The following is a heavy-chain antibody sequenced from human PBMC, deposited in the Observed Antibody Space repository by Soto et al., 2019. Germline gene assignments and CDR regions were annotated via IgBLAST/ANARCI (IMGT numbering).Heavy chain of an antibody. Sequence: QVQLVQSGAEVKKPGASVKVSCKASGYTFTSYYMHWVRQAPGQGLEWMVIINPSGGTTSYAQKFQGRVTMTRDTSTSTVYMELSSLRSEDTAVYYCARDFSGGVNWFDPWGQGTLVTVSS. CDR3: ARDFSGGVNWFDP. J-gene: IGHJ5*02. V-gene: IGHV1-46*01. CDR2: INPSGGTT. CDR1: GYTFTSYY. D-gene: IGHD3-10*01.